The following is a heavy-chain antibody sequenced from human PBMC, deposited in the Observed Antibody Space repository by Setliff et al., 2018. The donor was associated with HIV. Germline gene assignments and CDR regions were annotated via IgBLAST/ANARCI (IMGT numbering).Heavy chain of an antibody. CDR1: GYTFTDYY. CDR3: ARDRPHNWFDP. Sequence: GASVKVSCKASGYTFTDYYIHWVRQAPGQGLEWMGWIYPNTGGTNYAQKFQGRVTMTRDTSISTAYMELSRLRSDDTAVYYCARDRPHNWFDPWGQGTLVTVSS. CDR2: IYPNTGGT. J-gene: IGHJ5*02. V-gene: IGHV1-2*02.